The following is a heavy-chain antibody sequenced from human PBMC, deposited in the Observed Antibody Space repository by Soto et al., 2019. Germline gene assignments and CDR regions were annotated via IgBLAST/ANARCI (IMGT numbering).Heavy chain of an antibody. CDR2: ISARGGSS. Sequence: EVQLLESGGDLVQTGGSLRLACAASGFSFSSYAMVWVRQAPGKGLEWVSVISARGGSSYVADSVKGRFTISIDNSKTVLSLEMDSLRADVTGTYFGAKGYLEYSASVDHWGKGNLVLVSS. V-gene: IGHV3-23*01. CDR3: AKGYLEYSASVDH. J-gene: IGHJ4*02. D-gene: IGHD5-12*01. CDR1: GFSFSSYA.